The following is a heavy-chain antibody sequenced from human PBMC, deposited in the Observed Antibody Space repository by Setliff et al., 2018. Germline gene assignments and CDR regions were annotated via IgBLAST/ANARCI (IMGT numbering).Heavy chain of an antibody. V-gene: IGHV5-51*01. CDR2: IYPGDSDT. CDR1: GYRFTYYW. D-gene: IGHD1-26*01. J-gene: IGHJ3*02. Sequence: GASLKISCKGSGYRFTYYWIAWVRQMPGKGLEWMGIIYPGDSDTRYSPSFQSQVTISVDKSINTAYLQWSSLKASDSAMYYCARHLHNMGTSTAYAFDIWGQGTMVTVSS. CDR3: ARHLHNMGTSTAYAFDI.